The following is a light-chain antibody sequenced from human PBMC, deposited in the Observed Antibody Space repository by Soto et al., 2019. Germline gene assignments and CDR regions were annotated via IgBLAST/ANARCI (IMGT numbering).Light chain of an antibody. Sequence: QSALTQPASVSGSPGQSITISCTGTSSDVGGYNYVSWYRQHPGTAPKLMIYEVSHRPSGVSNRFSGSKSGNTASLTISGLQAEDEADYYCTSYTSSTTLYVFGTGTKLTVL. CDR1: SSDVGGYNY. CDR2: EVS. J-gene: IGLJ1*01. V-gene: IGLV2-14*01. CDR3: TSYTSSTTLYV.